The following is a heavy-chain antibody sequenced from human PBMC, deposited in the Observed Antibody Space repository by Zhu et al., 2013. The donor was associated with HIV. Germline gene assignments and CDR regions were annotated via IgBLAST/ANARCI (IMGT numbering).Heavy chain of an antibody. CDR1: GYTFIAYY. CDR2: INPNDAAT. CDR3: ARSGGRHDYGYYHDPFDI. J-gene: IGHJ3*02. Sequence: QVQLVQSRAEVIKPGASVTVSCQTSGYTFIAYYLHWVRQAPGQGLEWMGWINPNDAATGYAQTFRDRVTVPRTKYAQKLQGRVTVTRDTSTSTVYMELTRLTSDDTAVYYCARSGGRHDYGYYHDPFDIWGQGTKWSPSLQ. V-gene: IGHV1-2*02. D-gene: IGHD3-3*01.